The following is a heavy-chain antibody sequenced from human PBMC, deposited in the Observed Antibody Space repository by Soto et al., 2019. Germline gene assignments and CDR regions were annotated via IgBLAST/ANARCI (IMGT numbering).Heavy chain of an antibody. J-gene: IGHJ6*02. CDR1: GFTFSSYD. D-gene: IGHD2-2*01. CDR3: ARDLRCISTSCYRRKSGEYYYYGMDV. V-gene: IGHV3-13*01. Sequence: PGGSLRLSCAASGFTFSSYDMHWVRQATGKGLEWVSAIGTAGDTYYPGSVKGRFTISRENAKNSLYLQMNSLRAGDTAVYYCARDLRCISTSCYRRKSGEYYYYGMDVWGQGTTVTVSS. CDR2: IGTAGDT.